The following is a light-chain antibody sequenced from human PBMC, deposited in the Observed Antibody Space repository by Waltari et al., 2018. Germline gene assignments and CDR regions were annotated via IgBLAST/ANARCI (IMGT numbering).Light chain of an antibody. CDR3: QQYNIWPWT. V-gene: IGKV3-15*01. CDR2: GAS. CDR1: QSISSN. J-gene: IGKJ1*01. Sequence: EIVMTQSPATLSVSPGERATLSCRASQSISSNLAWYQQKPGQAPSLLIFGASTRASGISARFRGSGSETEFTLTISSLQSEDFAIYYCQQYNIWPWTFGQGSRVEFK.